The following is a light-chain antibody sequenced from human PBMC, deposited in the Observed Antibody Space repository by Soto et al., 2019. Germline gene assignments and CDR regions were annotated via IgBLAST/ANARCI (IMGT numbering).Light chain of an antibody. CDR1: SSDIGAGYR. CDR2: DNT. CDR3: SSYAASSTL. J-gene: IGLJ2*01. V-gene: IGLV1-40*01. Sequence: QSVLTQPPSVSGAPGERVTISCTGSSSDIGAGYRVRWYQQVPGTAPKLLIYDNTNRPSGVPARFSGSKSGTSASLAISGLQSEDEADYYCSSYAASSTLFGGGTKLTVL.